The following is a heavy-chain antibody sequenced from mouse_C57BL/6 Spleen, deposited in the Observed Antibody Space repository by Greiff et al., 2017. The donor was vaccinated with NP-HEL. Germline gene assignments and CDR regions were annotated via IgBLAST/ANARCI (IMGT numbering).Heavy chain of an antibody. Sequence: EVQVVESGPGLVKPSQSLSLTCSVTGYSITSGYYWNWIRQFPGNKLEWMGYISYDGSNNYNPSLKNRISITRDTSKNQFFLKLNSVTTEDTATYYCQAYSPYAMDYWGQGTSVTVSS. D-gene: IGHD2-10*01. CDR1: GYSITSGYY. CDR3: QAYSPYAMDY. V-gene: IGHV3-6*01. J-gene: IGHJ4*01. CDR2: ISYDGSN.